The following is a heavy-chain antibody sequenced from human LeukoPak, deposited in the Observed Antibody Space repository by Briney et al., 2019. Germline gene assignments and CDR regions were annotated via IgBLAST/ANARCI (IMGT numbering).Heavy chain of an antibody. J-gene: IGHJ4*02. CDR3: VKDRGVAAAGFDY. CDR2: ISSNGGST. D-gene: IGHD6-13*01. Sequence: LAGGSLRLSCSASGFTFSSYAMHWVRQAPGKGPEYVSAISSNGGSTYYADSVKGRFTISRDNSKNTLCLQMSSLRAEDTAVYCCVKDRGVAAAGFDYWGQGTLVTVSS. CDR1: GFTFSSYA. V-gene: IGHV3-64D*06.